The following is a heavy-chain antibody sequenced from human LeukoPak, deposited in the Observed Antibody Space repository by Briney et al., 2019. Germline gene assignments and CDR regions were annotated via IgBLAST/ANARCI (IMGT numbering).Heavy chain of an antibody. V-gene: IGHV3-23*01. CDR1: GFTFSSYV. CDR3: AKFLAAADNFDY. CDR2: ISGSGGST. D-gene: IGHD6-13*01. Sequence: PGGSLRLSCAASGFTFSSYVMSWVRQAPGKGLEWVSAISGSGGSTYYADSVKGRFTISRDNSKNTLYLQMNSLRAEDTAVCYCAKFLAAADNFDYWGQGTLVTVSS. J-gene: IGHJ4*02.